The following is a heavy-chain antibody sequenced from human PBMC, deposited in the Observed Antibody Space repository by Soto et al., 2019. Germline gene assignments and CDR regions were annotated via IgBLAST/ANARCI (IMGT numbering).Heavy chain of an antibody. D-gene: IGHD2-15*01. CDR2: INHSGST. Sequence: PSETLSLTCAVYGGSFIGYYWSWIRQPPGKGLEWIGEINHSGSTNYNPSLKSRVTISVDTSKNQFSLKLSSVTAADTAVYYCARGYCSGGSCYSRYFDYWGQGTLVTVSS. J-gene: IGHJ4*02. V-gene: IGHV4-34*01. CDR1: GGSFIGYY. CDR3: ARGYCSGGSCYSRYFDY.